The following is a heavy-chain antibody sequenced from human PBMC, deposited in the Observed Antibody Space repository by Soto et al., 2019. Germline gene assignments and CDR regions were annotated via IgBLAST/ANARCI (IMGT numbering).Heavy chain of an antibody. CDR1: GYSFTDYH. CDR3: ARGDSTDCSNGVCSFFYNHDMDV. Sequence: ASVKVSCKASGYSFTDYHIHWVRQAPGQGLEWLGRINPKGGGTSTAQKFQGWVTMTTDTSISTASMELTRLTSDDTAIYYCARGDSTDCSNGVCSFFYNHDMDVWGQGTTVTVSS. CDR2: INPKGGGT. D-gene: IGHD2-8*01. J-gene: IGHJ6*02. V-gene: IGHV1-2*04.